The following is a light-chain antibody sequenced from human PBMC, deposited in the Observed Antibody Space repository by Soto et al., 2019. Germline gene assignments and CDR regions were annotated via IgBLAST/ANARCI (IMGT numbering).Light chain of an antibody. Sequence: DSQMTQSPSTLSASVRDRVTITCRASQSISNWVAWYQQKPGKAPKLRIYDASNLESGVPSRFSGSGSGTEFTLTISSLQPDDFATYYCQQYNSFRTFGQGTKVDIK. J-gene: IGKJ1*01. CDR2: DAS. CDR3: QQYNSFRT. V-gene: IGKV1-5*01. CDR1: QSISNW.